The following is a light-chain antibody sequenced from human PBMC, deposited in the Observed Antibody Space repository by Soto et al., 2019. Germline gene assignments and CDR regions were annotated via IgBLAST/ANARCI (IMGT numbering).Light chain of an antibody. CDR2: GAS. V-gene: IGKV3-11*01. J-gene: IGKJ4*01. CDR3: LQRSNWLT. Sequence: EIVLTQSPATLSLSPGERATLSCRASQSVSSYLAWYQQKPGQPPRLLIYGASNRATGIPARFSGSGSGTDFTLTISSLEPEDSAVYYCLQRSNWLTFGGGTKVDIK. CDR1: QSVSSY.